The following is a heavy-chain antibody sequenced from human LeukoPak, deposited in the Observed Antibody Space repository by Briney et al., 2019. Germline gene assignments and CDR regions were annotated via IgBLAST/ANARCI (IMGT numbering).Heavy chain of an antibody. CDR2: IWYGGTNK. V-gene: IGHV3-33*01. D-gene: IGHD4-17*01. CDR1: GFTFNSFA. Sequence: PGGSLRLSCAASGFTFNSFAMHWVRQAPGKGLEWVAVIWYGGTNKYYADSVKGRFTISRGNSKNTVYLQMNSLRAEDSAVYYCARPYGDYYFDYWGQGTLVTVSS. CDR3: ARPYGDYYFDY. J-gene: IGHJ4*02.